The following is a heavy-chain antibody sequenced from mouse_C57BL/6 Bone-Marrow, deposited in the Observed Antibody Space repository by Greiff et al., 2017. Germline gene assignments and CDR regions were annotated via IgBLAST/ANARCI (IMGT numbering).Heavy chain of an antibody. CDR3: ARATGVAFDY. V-gene: IGHV1-81*01. CDR1: GFTFTSYG. Sequence: SGAELARPGASVKLSCKASGFTFTSYGISWVKQRTGQGLEWIGEIYPRSGHTYYNEKFKGKATLTADKSSSTAYMELRSLTSEDSAVYFCARATGVAFDYWGQGTTLTVSS. D-gene: IGHD1-1*01. CDR2: IYPRSGHT. J-gene: IGHJ2*01.